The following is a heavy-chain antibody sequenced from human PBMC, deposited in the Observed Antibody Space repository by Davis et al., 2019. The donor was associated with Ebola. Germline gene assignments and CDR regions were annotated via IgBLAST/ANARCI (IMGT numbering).Heavy chain of an antibody. CDR1: VGSVSIGSYY. Sequence: MPSETLSLTCTVSVGSVSIGSYYWSWIRQPPGKGLEWIGYIYYSGSTNYNPSLKSRVTISVDTSKNQFSLKLSSVTAADTAVYYCALSGSYYPHGMDVWGLGTTVTVSS. D-gene: IGHD1-26*01. CDR2: IYYSGST. V-gene: IGHV4-61*01. J-gene: IGHJ6*02. CDR3: ALSGSYYPHGMDV.